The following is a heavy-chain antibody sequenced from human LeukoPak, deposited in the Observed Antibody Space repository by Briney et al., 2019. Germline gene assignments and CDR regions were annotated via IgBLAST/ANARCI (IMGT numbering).Heavy chain of an antibody. CDR1: GFTFSSYS. CDR2: ISSSSSYI. V-gene: IGHV3-21*04. D-gene: IGHD6-19*01. CDR3: AKDQGGQWLVRVVDY. J-gene: IGHJ4*02. Sequence: GGSLRLSCAASGFTFSSYSMNWVRQAPGKGLEWVSPISSSSSYIYYADSVKGRFTISRDNSKNTLYLQMNSLRVDDTAVYYCAKDQGGQWLVRVVDYWGQGTLVTVSS.